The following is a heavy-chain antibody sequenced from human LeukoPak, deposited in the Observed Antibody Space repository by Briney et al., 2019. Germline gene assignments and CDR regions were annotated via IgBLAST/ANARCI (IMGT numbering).Heavy chain of an antibody. CDR3: VKEVSFGEMGGDN. Sequence: PGGSLRLSCAASGFILSNYGMHWLRQTPGKGLEGVTFIKSDGSEKDYADSVKGRFTISRDNSKITLFLQMNSLRAEDMSLYHCVKEVSFGEMGGDNWGQGTLVTVSS. V-gene: IGHV3-30*02. J-gene: IGHJ4*02. D-gene: IGHD3-16*01. CDR1: GFILSNYG. CDR2: IKSDGSEK.